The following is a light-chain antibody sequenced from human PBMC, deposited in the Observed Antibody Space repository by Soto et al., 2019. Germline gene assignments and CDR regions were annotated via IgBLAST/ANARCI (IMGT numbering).Light chain of an antibody. J-gene: IGKJ4*01. V-gene: IGKV3-15*01. CDR1: QSIDND. CDR2: GAS. Sequence: EIVMTQSPATLSVSPGERATLSCRASQSIDNDLAWYQQKPGQAPRLLIYGASTRATGIPVRFSGSGAGTCFTLTINSLQSEDLAVYYCQQYHRWPPLTFGGGTKVEIK. CDR3: QQYHRWPPLT.